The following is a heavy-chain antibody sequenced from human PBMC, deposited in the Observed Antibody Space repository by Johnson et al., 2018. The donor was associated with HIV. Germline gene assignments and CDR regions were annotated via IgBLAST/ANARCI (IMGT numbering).Heavy chain of an antibody. J-gene: IGHJ3*02. V-gene: IGHV3-20*04. CDR3: ARGYCSSTSCYAFFLPFDI. D-gene: IGHD2-2*01. CDR1: GFTFDDYG. CDR2: INWNGGST. Sequence: VQLVESGGGVVRPGGSLRLSCAASGFTFDDYGMSWVRQAPGKGLEWVSGINWNGGSTGYADSVKGRFTISRDNAKHSLYLQMNSLRAEDTALYYCARGYCSSTSCYAFFLPFDIWGQGTMVTVSS.